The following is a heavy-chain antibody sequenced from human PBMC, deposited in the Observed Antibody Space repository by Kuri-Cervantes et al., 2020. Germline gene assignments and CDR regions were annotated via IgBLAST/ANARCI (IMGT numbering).Heavy chain of an antibody. D-gene: IGHD4-17*01. CDR2: IYYSGST. J-gene: IGHJ3*02. CDR3: ARVAGDYDAFDI. V-gene: IGHV4-59*01. CDR1: GGSISSYY. Sequence: SETLSLTCTVSGGSISSYYWSWIRQPPGKGLEWIGYIYYSGSTNYNPSLKSRVTISVDTSKNQFSLKLSSVTAADTAVYYCARVAGDYDAFDIWGQGTMDTVS.